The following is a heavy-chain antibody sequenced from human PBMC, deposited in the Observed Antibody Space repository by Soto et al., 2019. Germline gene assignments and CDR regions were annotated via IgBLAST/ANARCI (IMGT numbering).Heavy chain of an antibody. CDR3: AKPPTISARSGDYFDY. CDR1: GFTFSSYA. CDR2: ISGSDGST. Sequence: GGSLRLSCAASGFTFSSYAMSWVRQAPGKGLEWVSGISGSDGSTYYADSVKGRFTISRDNSKNTLDLQMNRLTAEDTAVYYCAKPPTISARSGDYFDYWGQGTLVTVSS. J-gene: IGHJ4*02. D-gene: IGHD6-6*01. V-gene: IGHV3-23*01.